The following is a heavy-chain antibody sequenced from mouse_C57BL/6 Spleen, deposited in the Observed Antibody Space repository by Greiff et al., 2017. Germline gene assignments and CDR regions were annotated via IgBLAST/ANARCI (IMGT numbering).Heavy chain of an antibody. J-gene: IGHJ3*01. Sequence: VMLVESGPGLVAPSQSLSITCTVSGFSLTSYGVDWVRQSPGKGLEWLGVIWGVGSTNYNSALKSRLSISKDNSKSQVFLKMNSLQTDDTAMYYCASGSTGFAYWGQGTLVTVSA. D-gene: IGHD4-1*02. CDR1: GFSLTSYG. V-gene: IGHV2-6*01. CDR3: ASGSTGFAY. CDR2: IWGVGST.